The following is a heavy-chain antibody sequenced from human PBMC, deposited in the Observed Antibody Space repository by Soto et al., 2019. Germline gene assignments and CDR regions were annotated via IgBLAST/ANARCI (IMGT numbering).Heavy chain of an antibody. CDR1: GGSISSGGYY. Sequence: PSETLSLTCTVSGGSISSGGYYWSWIRQHPGKGLEWIGYIYYSGSTYYNPSLKSRVTISVDTSKNQFSLKLSSVTAADTAVYYCARLLTGPKYFQHWGQGTLVTVSS. V-gene: IGHV4-31*03. CDR2: IYYSGST. D-gene: IGHD3-9*01. J-gene: IGHJ1*01. CDR3: ARLLTGPKYFQH.